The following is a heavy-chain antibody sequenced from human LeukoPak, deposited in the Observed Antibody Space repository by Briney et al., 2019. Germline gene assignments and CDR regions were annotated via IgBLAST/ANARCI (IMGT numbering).Heavy chain of an antibody. CDR2: IIGRSGST. D-gene: IGHD2-8*01. Sequence: AGGSLRLSCAASALTFSNYAMSRVRQAPGKGLEWVSGIIGRSGSTYYADSVKGRFTISRDISKNTLYLQMNSLRVADTAVYYCASGSLVYGACGDYWGPGTLVTVSS. J-gene: IGHJ4*02. CDR1: ALTFSNYA. CDR3: ASGSLVYGACGDY. V-gene: IGHV3-23*01.